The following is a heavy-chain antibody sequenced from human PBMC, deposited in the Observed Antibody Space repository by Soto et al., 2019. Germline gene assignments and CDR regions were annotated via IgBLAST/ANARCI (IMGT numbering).Heavy chain of an antibody. CDR2: IPYDGSNK. CDR1: GFTFSSYG. D-gene: IGHD1-20*01. CDR3: AKSRNKKITAVVPIFDY. V-gene: IGHV3-30*18. J-gene: IGHJ4*02. Sequence: GGSLRLSCAASGFTFSSYGMHWVRQAPGKGLEWVAVIPYDGSNKYYADSVKGRFTISRDNSKNTLYLQMNSLRAEDTAVYYCAKSRNKKITAVVPIFDYWGQGTLVTVSS.